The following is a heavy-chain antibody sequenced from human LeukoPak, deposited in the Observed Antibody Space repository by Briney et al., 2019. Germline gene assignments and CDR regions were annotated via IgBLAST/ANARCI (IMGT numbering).Heavy chain of an antibody. CDR2: ISYDGSNK. V-gene: IGHV3-30-3*01. Sequence: PGRSLRLSCAASGFTFSSYAMHWVRQAPGKGLEWVAVISYDGSNKYYADSVKGRFTISRDNSKNTLYLQMNSLRAEDTAVYYCAREGVSYYGSGSYGHSFDYWGQGTLVTVSS. CDR1: GFTFSSYA. D-gene: IGHD3-10*01. CDR3: AREGVSYYGSGSYGHSFDY. J-gene: IGHJ4*02.